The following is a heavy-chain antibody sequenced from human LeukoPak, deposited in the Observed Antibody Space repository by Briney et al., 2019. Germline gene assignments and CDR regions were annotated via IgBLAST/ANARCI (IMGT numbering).Heavy chain of an antibody. D-gene: IGHD1-1*01. V-gene: IGHV3-7*01. CDR3: ARDTSPSSGSTYFDAFDM. J-gene: IGHJ3*02. CDR1: GFTFSNDW. Sequence: PGGSLRLSCVSSGFTFSNDWMTWVRQAPGKGLEWVANIKRDGSQKHYADSVKGRFTISRDNTKLFLQMNSLRVEDTARYYCARDTSPSSGSTYFDAFDMWGQGTMVSVSS. CDR2: IKRDGSQK.